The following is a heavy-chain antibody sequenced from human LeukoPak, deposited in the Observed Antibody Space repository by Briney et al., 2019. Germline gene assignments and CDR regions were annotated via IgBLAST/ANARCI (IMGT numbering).Heavy chain of an antibody. D-gene: IGHD6-19*01. V-gene: IGHV3-23*01. CDR2: IRGSGGST. CDR1: GFTFSSYA. Sequence: PGRSLRLSCAASGFTFSSYAMTWVRQAPGKGLEWVSTIRGSGGSTYYADSVKGRFTTSRDNSKNTLNLHMNSLRAEDTAVYYCAKDRWCNSGGGFDYWGQGTLVTVSS. J-gene: IGHJ4*02. CDR3: AKDRWCNSGGGFDY.